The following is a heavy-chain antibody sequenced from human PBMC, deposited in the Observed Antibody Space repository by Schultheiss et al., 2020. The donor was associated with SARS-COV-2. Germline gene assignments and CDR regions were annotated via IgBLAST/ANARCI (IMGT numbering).Heavy chain of an antibody. V-gene: IGHV1-3*01. D-gene: IGHD2-15*01. CDR2: INAGNGNT. CDR1: GYTFTSYA. CDR3: ARDSNLLPGYCSGGSCYSSGFWFHP. J-gene: IGHJ5*02. Sequence: ASVKVSCKASGYTFTSYAMHWVRQAPGQRLEWMGWINAGNGNTKYSQKFQGRVTITRDTSASTAYMELSSLRSEDTAVYYCARDSNLLPGYCSGGSCYSSGFWFHPWGQGTLVTVSS.